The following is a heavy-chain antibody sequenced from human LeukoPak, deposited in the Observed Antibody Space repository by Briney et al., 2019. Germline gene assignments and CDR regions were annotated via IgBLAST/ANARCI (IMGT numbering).Heavy chain of an antibody. CDR3: ARDLGLTISANWFDP. CDR2: IYHTGAT. D-gene: IGHD3-9*01. CDR1: GYSISSGYF. Sequence: SETLSLTCAVSGYSISSGYFWVWIRQPPGKGLEWIGSIYHTGATYYNPSLRSPVTISVDTSKNQFSLEVNSVTAADTAVYYCARDLGLTISANWFDPWGQGTLVTVSS. V-gene: IGHV4-38-2*02. J-gene: IGHJ5*02.